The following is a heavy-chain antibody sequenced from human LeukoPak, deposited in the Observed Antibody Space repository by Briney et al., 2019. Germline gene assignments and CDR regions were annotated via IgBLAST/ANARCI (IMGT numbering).Heavy chain of an antibody. CDR1: GYIFTGNY. CDR2: INANSGGT. V-gene: IGHV1-2*02. J-gene: IGHJ4*02. D-gene: IGHD6-13*01. CDR3: ARDGLAAALYYFDY. Sequence: ASVKVSCKTSGYIFTGNYMHWVRQAPGQGLEWMGWINANSGGTNYAQKFQGRVTMTRDTSISTAYMELSRLRSDDTAVYYCARDGLAAALYYFDYWGQGTLVTVSS.